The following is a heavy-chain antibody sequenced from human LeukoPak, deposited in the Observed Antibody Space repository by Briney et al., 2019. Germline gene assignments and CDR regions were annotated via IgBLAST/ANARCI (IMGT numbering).Heavy chain of an antibody. J-gene: IGHJ6*02. CDR2: IDPSGSYT. D-gene: IGHD3-3*01. V-gene: IGHV5-10-1*01. CDR3: ASSYDFWSGPDDVYGMDV. CDR1: GYSFTSYW. Sequence: GESLKISCKGSGYSFTSYWISWVRQMPGKGLEWMGRIDPSGSYTNYSPSFQGHVTISADKSISTAYLQWSSLKASDTAMYYCASSYDFWSGPDDVYGMDVWGQGTTVTVSS.